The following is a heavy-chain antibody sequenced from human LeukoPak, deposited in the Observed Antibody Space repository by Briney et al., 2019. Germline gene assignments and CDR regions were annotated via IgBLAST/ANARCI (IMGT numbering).Heavy chain of an antibody. Sequence: SETLSLTCTVSGGSISSSSYYWSWIRQPPGKGLEWIGEINHSGSTNYNPSLKSRVTISVDTSRNQFSLKLSSVTAADTAVYYCARGSKYYDSSGLAGWGQGTLVTVSS. D-gene: IGHD3-22*01. J-gene: IGHJ4*02. CDR3: ARGSKYYDSSGLAG. CDR1: GGSISSSSYY. CDR2: INHSGST. V-gene: IGHV4-39*07.